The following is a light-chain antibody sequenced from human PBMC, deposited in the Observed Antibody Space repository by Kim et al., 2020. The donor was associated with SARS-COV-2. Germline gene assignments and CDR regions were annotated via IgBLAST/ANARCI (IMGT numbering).Light chain of an antibody. CDR3: SSYAGSNTVV. CDR2: EVS. J-gene: IGLJ2*01. V-gene: IGLV2-8*01. Sequence: GQSVTLSCTGTSSAVGGYNYVSWYQQNPGKAPKLMIYEVSKRPSGVPDRFSGSKSGNMASLTVSGLQAEDEADYYCSSYAGSNTVVFGGGTQLTVL. CDR1: SSAVGGYNY.